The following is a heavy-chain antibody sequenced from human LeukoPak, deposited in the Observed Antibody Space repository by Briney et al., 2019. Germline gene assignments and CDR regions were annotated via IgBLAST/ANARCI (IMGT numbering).Heavy chain of an antibody. V-gene: IGHV3-21*01. CDR2: ISSSSSYI. D-gene: IGHD2-15*01. CDR3: ARVKRRGGSCHFDY. CDR1: GLTFSSYS. J-gene: IGHJ4*02. Sequence: GGSLRLSCAASGLTFSSYSMNWVRQAPGKGLEWVSSISSSSSYIYYADSVKGRFTISRDNAKNSLYLQMNSLRAEDTAVYYCARVKRRGGSCHFDYWGQGTLVTVSS.